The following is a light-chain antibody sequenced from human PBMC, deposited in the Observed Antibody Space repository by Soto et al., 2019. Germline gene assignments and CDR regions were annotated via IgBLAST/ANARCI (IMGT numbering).Light chain of an antibody. V-gene: IGLV2-14*01. CDR1: NSDVGGYHY. Sequence: QSALTQPASVSGSPGQSITISCTGTNSDVGGYHYVSWYHQHPGKAPKLMIYDVTNRPSGVSNRFAGSRSGNTASLTISGLQAEDEADYYCSSYTSGSTYVFGPGTKLTVL. CDR3: SSYTSGSTYV. CDR2: DVT. J-gene: IGLJ1*01.